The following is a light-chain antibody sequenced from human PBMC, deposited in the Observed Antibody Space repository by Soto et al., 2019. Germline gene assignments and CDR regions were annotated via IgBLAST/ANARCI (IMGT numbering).Light chain of an antibody. V-gene: IGKV2-28*01. CDR2: LAS. CDR1: QSLMFSVGRNY. CDR3: MQGPRSPTT. Sequence: ETVMTQSPLFLPVTPGEPASISCRSSQSLMFSVGRNYLDWFLQKPGQSPQLLVYLASKRASGLPDRFSGSGSGTHFTLHISRVAAEHVGIYFCMQGPRSPTTFGQGPKVDI. J-gene: IGKJ1*01.